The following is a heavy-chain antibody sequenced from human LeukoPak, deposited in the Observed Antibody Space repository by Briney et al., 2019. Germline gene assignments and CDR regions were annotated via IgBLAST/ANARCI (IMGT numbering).Heavy chain of an antibody. Sequence: PGGSLRLTCAASGFTFNNYAMHWVRQAPGKGLEWVAVISYGGSNKYYADSVKGRFTISRDNSKNTLYLQMNSLRAGDTAVYYCAKDLYSSSSDAFDIWGQGTMVTVSS. CDR1: GFTFNNYA. CDR2: ISYGGSNK. V-gene: IGHV3-30-3*01. J-gene: IGHJ3*02. D-gene: IGHD6-13*01. CDR3: AKDLYSSSSDAFDI.